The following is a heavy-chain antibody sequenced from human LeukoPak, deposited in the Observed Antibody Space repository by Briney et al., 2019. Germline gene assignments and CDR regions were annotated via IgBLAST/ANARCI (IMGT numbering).Heavy chain of an antibody. V-gene: IGHV1-18*01. D-gene: IGHD2-15*01. J-gene: IGHJ5*02. Sequence: GASVKVSCKASGYTFTSYGISWVRQAPGQGLEWMGWISAYNGNTNYAQKLQGRVTMTTDTSTSTAYMELRSLRSDDTAVYYCARLPIQLKLPAHGWFDPWGQGTLVTVSS. CDR2: ISAYNGNT. CDR3: ARLPIQLKLPAHGWFDP. CDR1: GYTFTSYG.